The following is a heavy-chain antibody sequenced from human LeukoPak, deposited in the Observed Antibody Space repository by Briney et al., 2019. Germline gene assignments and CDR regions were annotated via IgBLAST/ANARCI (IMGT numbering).Heavy chain of an antibody. CDR2: ISYDGSNK. CDR1: GFTFSSYA. J-gene: IGHJ3*02. V-gene: IGHV3-30-3*01. Sequence: GGALRLSCAASGFTFSSYAMHWVRQAPGKGLEWVAVISYDGSNKYYADSVKGRFTIPRDNSKNTLYLQMNSLRAEDTAVCYCARGLSSGWDDAFDIWGQGTMVTVSS. D-gene: IGHD6-19*01. CDR3: ARGLSSGWDDAFDI.